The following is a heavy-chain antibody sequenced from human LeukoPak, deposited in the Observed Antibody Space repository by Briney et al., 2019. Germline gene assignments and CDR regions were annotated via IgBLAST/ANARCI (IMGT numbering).Heavy chain of an antibody. CDR3: ARNEWELNFDY. CDR2: IYYSGST. CDR1: GGSISSSSYY. V-gene: IGHV4-39*01. Sequence: SETLSLTCTVSGGSISSSSYYWGWIRQLPGKGLEWIGSIYYSGSTYYNPSLKSRVTISVDTSKNQFSLKLSSVTAADTAVYYCARNEWELNFDYWGQGTLVTVSS. D-gene: IGHD1-26*01. J-gene: IGHJ4*02.